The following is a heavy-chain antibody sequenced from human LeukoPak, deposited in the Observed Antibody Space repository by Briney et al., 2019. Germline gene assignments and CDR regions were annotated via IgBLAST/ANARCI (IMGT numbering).Heavy chain of an antibody. V-gene: IGHV1-18*01. CDR1: GYTFTSYG. CDR2: ISAYNGNT. CDR3: ARYIAAAGDDAFDI. D-gene: IGHD6-13*01. J-gene: IGHJ3*02. Sequence: GASVKVSCKASGYTFTSYGISWVRQAPGQGLEWMGWISAYNGNTNYAQKLQGRVTMTTDTSTSTAYMELRSLRSDDTAVYYCARYIAAAGDDAFDIWGQGTMVTVSS.